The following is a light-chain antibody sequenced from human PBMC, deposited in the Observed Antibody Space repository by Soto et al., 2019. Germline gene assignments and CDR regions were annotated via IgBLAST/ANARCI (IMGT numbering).Light chain of an antibody. Sequence: EIVLTQSPGTLSLSPGESATLSCSASQGIGRYLAWFQQKPGQAPRLLIYDASTRATGIPARFSGSGSGTDFTLTLCIREPEDCAVYYCQHRSNWPLTFGPGTKVEIK. CDR3: QHRSNWPLT. CDR1: QGIGRY. J-gene: IGKJ3*01. V-gene: IGKV3-11*01. CDR2: DAS.